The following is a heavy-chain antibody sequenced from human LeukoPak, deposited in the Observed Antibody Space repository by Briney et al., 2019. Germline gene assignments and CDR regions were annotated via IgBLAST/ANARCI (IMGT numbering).Heavy chain of an antibody. CDR3: ARVPYSGSPRRDY. V-gene: IGHV1-2*02. CDR2: INPNSGGT. Sequence: GASVKVSCKASGYTFTGYYMRWVRQAPGQGLEWMGWINPNSGGTNYAQKFQGRVTMTRDTSISTAYMELSRLRSDDTAVYYCARVPYSGSPRRDYWGRGTLVTVSS. CDR1: GYTFTGYY. J-gene: IGHJ4*02. D-gene: IGHD1-26*01.